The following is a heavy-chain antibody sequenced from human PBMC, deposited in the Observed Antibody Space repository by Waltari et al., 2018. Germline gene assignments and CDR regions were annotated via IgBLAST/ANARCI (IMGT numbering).Heavy chain of an antibody. J-gene: IGHJ4*02. CDR1: GFTFSSYA. Sequence: EVQLLESGGGLVQPGGSLRLSCAASGFTFSSYAMSWVRQAPGKGVEWVSAIGGSGGSTYYADSVKGRFTISRDNSKNTLYLQMNSLRAEDTAVYYCAKGDYYGSGSFLSIDYWGQGTLVTVSS. CDR3: AKGDYYGSGSFLSIDY. D-gene: IGHD3-10*01. V-gene: IGHV3-23*01. CDR2: IGGSGGST.